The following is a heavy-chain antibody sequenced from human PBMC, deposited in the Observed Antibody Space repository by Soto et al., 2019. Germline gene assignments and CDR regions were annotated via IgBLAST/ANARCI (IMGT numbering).Heavy chain of an antibody. CDR3: ARVQALYYYGSGSYYNERGRNYGMDV. Sequence: GGSLRLSCAASGFTVSSNYMSWVRQAPGKGLEWVSVIYSGGSTYYADSVKGRFTISRDNSKNTLYLQMNSLRAEDTAVYYCARVQALYYYGSGSYYNERGRNYGMDVWGQGTTVTVSS. D-gene: IGHD3-10*01. CDR1: GFTVSSNY. CDR2: IYSGGST. J-gene: IGHJ6*02. V-gene: IGHV3-53*01.